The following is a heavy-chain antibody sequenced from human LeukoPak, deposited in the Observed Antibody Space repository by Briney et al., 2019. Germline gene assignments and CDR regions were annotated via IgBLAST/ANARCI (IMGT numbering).Heavy chain of an antibody. J-gene: IGHJ1*01. D-gene: IGHD2-21*01. CDR3: AREVYCGGDCHTPAEYFQH. V-gene: IGHV4-61*02. CDR1: GGSNSSGSYY. CDR2: IYTSGST. Sequence: SETLSLTCTVSGGSNSSGSYYWSWIRQPAGKGLEWIGRIYTSGSTNYNPSLKSRVTISVDTSKNQFSLKLSSATAADTAVYYCAREVYCGGDCHTPAEYFQHWGQGTLVTVSS.